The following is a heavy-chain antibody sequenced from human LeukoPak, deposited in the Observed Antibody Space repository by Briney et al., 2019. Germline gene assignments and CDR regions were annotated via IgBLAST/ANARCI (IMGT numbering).Heavy chain of an antibody. CDR3: ARTFYSSPNNWFDP. J-gene: IGHJ5*02. CDR1: GGSISSVGYY. D-gene: IGHD2/OR15-2a*01. CDR2: IYYSGST. V-gene: IGHV4-39*01. Sequence: SETLSLTCTVPGGSISSVGYYWGWIRQPPGRGLEWIGSIYYSGSTYYNPSLKSRVTISVDTSKNQFSLKLSSVTAADTAVYYCARTFYSSPNNWFDPWGQGTLVTVSS.